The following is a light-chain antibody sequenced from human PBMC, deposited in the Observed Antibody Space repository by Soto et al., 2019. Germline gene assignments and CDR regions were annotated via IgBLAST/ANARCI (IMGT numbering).Light chain of an antibody. CDR2: EVS. J-gene: IGLJ2*01. CDR1: SSDVGGYNY. V-gene: IGLV2-14*01. CDR3: SSYTSSSTVV. Sequence: QSALTQPASVSGSPGQSITISCTGTSSDVGGYNYVSWYQQHPGKAPKLMIYEVSNRPSGVSKRFSCSKSGNTASLTISGLPAEDEADYYCSSYTSSSTVVFGGGTKLTVL.